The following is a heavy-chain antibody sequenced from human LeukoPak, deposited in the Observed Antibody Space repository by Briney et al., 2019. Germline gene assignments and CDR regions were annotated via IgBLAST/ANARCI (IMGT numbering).Heavy chain of an antibody. J-gene: IGHJ4*02. CDR2: SGSP. V-gene: IGHV4-59*13. D-gene: IGHD4/OR15-4a*01. CDR3: ARVGPTINIGYGYSDY. CDR1: GASISGFS. Sequence: SETLSLTCAVSGASISGFSWSWIRQAPGKGLEWIGYSGSPNYNPSLKSRVTISVDTSKHQLSLKLSSVTAADTAVYYCARVGPTINIGYGYSDYWGQGTLVTVSS.